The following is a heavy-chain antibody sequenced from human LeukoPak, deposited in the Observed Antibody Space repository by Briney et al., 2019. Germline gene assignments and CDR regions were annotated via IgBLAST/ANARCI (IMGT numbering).Heavy chain of an antibody. D-gene: IGHD4-23*01. V-gene: IGHV4-61*02. CDR2: IYTSGST. J-gene: IGHJ5*02. Sequence: KPSQTLSLTCTVSGGSISSGSYYWSWSRQPAGKGLEWIGRIYTSGSTNHNPSLKSRVTMSVDTSKNQFSLKLSSVTAADTAVYYCARCGGGNSWFDPWGQGTLVTVSS. CDR3: ARCGGGNSWFDP. CDR1: GGSISSGSYY.